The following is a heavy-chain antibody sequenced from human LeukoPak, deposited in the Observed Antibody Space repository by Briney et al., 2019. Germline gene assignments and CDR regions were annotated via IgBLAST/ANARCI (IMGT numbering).Heavy chain of an antibody. CDR3: AREFGP. CDR1: NGSLSSLY. V-gene: IGHV4-59*11. CDR2: IYSSGST. J-gene: IGHJ5*02. Sequence: PSETLSLTCTLSNGSLSSLYYNWIRRPPGKGLEWIGYIYSSGSTKYNPYLKSRVIISVDTSKNQVFLRLTSVTAADTAVYYCAREFGPWGQGILVTVSS.